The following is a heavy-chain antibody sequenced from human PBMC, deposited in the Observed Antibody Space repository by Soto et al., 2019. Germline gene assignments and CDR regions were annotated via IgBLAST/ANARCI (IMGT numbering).Heavy chain of an antibody. CDR3: ARENSGYDFRSIDYYYYYMDV. CDR2: INAGNGNT. V-gene: IGHV1-3*01. D-gene: IGHD5-12*01. J-gene: IGHJ6*03. CDR1: GYTFTSYA. Sequence: APVKVSCKASGYTFTSYAMHWVRQAPGQRLEWMGWINAGNGNTKYSQHFQGRLTITRDTSASTAYMELSSLRSEDTAVYYCARENSGYDFRSIDYYYYYMDVWGEGTTVTLSS.